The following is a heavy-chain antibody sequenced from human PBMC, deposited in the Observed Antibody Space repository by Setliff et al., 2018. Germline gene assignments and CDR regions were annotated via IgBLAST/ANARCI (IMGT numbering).Heavy chain of an antibody. CDR2: ALDDGRA. CDR3: ARDDPNHYDVSGYSVGYFDY. V-gene: IGHV4-39*02. D-gene: IGHD3-22*01. J-gene: IGHJ4*02. CDR1: GGSITSGSFF. Sequence: PSETLSLTCTVSGGSITSGSFFWGWIRQSPGRGLEWTGSALDDGRASYNESFEGRVTISVDTSRNQFSLRLQSVTAADTAVYFCARDDPNHYDVSGYSVGYFDYWGLGTPVTSPQ.